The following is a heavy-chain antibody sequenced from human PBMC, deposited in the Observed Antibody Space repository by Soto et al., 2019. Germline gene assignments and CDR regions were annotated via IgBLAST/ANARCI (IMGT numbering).Heavy chain of an antibody. CDR1: GFTFSSYW. CDR2: IKQDGSEK. D-gene: IGHD6-19*01. CDR3: AKWGSGWYGYFDY. V-gene: IGHV3-7*01. Sequence: EVQLVESGGGLVQPGWSLRLSCAASGFTFSSYWMSWVRQAPGKGLEWVANIKQDGSEKYYVASVKGRFTISRDNAKNSLYLQMNSLRAEDTAVYYCAKWGSGWYGYFDYWGQGTLVTVSS. J-gene: IGHJ4*02.